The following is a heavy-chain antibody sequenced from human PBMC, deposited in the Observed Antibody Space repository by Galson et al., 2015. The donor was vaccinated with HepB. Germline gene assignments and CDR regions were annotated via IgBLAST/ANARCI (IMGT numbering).Heavy chain of an antibody. V-gene: IGHV6-1*01. D-gene: IGHD3-10*01. J-gene: IGHJ5*02. CDR3: ARETLDYYGSGSYYGWFDP. CDR2: TYYRSKWYN. CDR1: GDSVSSNSAA. Sequence: CAISGDSVSSNSAAWNWIRQSPSRGLEWLGRTYYRSKWYNDYAVSVKSRITISPDTSKNQFSLKLSSVTAADTAVYYCARETLDYYGSGSYYGWFDPWGQGTLVTVSS.